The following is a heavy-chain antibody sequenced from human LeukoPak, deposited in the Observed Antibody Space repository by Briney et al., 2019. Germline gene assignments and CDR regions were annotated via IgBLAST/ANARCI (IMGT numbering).Heavy chain of an antibody. D-gene: IGHD1-26*01. Sequence: GGSLRLSCGDSEFTLRSYTMNWVRQAPGKGLEWVANINRDGSGKYYLPSVRGRFTISKDDAKDSLYLQMDSLRPEDTAIYYCARVEYSGNGNLYWGQGTLVTVST. J-gene: IGHJ4*02. V-gene: IGHV3-7*03. CDR2: INRDGSGK. CDR3: ARVEYSGNGNLY. CDR1: EFTLRSYT.